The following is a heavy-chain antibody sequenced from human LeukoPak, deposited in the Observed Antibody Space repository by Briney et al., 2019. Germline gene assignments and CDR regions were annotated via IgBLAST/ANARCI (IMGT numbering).Heavy chain of an antibody. CDR1: GFSISTNY. V-gene: IGHV3-21*01. Sequence: PGGCLSPSCAASGFSISTNYVNWVRQAPGKGLEWVSCISSSSTYIFYADPVRGRFAISRDNAKNSLYLQMNSLRADDTAVYYCVRENQRSFHYWG. D-gene: IGHD2-2*01. J-gene: IGHJ4*01. CDR2: ISSSSTYI. CDR3: VRENQRSFHY.